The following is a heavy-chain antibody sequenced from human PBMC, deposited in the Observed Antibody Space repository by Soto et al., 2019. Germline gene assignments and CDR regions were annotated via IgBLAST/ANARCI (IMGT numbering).Heavy chain of an antibody. D-gene: IGHD2-15*01. J-gene: IGHJ6*02. Sequence: QVQLVQSGAEVKKPGSSVKVSCKAPGGTFSSYAISWVRQAPGQGLEWMGGIIPIFGTAKYEQKFQGRVTITADESTSTVHMALSSLRPENKAVCHCMRSQGGSSSLDIYYYYYYGMDVWGQGTTVTVSS. CDR3: MRSQGGSSSLDIYYYYYYGMDV. V-gene: IGHV1-69*01. CDR1: GGTFSSYA. CDR2: IIPIFGTA.